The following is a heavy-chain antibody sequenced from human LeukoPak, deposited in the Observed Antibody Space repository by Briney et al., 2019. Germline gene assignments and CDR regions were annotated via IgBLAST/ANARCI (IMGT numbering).Heavy chain of an antibody. Sequence: GGSLRLSCAASGFSFSGYWMTWVRQAPGKGLEWVANIKEDGGEKYYADFVKGRFTISRDNAKNSLDLQMNSLRAEDTAVYYCARRGSTDYWGQGTLVTVSP. J-gene: IGHJ4*02. CDR2: IKEDGGEK. CDR1: GFSFSGYW. CDR3: ARRGSTDY. D-gene: IGHD2/OR15-2a*01. V-gene: IGHV3-7*03.